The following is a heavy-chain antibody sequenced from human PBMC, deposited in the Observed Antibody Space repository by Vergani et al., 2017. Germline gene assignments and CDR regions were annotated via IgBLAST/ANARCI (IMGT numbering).Heavy chain of an antibody. CDR1: GGTFSSYA. CDR3: ARERMSIAARAVDKYFDL. Sequence: QVQLVQSGAEVKKPGSSVKVSCKASGGTFSSYAISWVRQAPGQGLEWMGRIIPILGIANYAQKFQGRVTITADKSTSTAYMELSSLRSEDTAVYYCARERMSIAARAVDKYFDLWGRGTLVTGSS. J-gene: IGHJ2*01. D-gene: IGHD6-6*01. V-gene: IGHV1-69*04. CDR2: IIPILGIA.